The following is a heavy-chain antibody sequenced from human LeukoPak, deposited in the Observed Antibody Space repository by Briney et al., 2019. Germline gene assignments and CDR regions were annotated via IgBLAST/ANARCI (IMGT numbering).Heavy chain of an antibody. CDR3: ARALSSSWSRNWFDP. Sequence: ASVKVSCKASGYTFSSYDINWVRQATGQGLEWMGWMNPNSGNTGYAQKFQGRLTMTRNTSISTAYMELSSLRSEDTAVYYCARALSSSWSRNWFDPWGEGTLVTVSP. CDR1: GYTFSSYD. D-gene: IGHD6-13*01. V-gene: IGHV1-8*01. J-gene: IGHJ5*02. CDR2: MNPNSGNT.